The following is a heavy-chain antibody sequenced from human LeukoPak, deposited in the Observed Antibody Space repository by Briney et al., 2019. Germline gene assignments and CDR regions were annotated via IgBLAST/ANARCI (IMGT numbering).Heavy chain of an antibody. J-gene: IGHJ4*02. CDR1: GYTFTEYY. CDR3: ARNPGQLQRRFDY. CDR2: INPKNGGT. V-gene: IGHV1-2*02. D-gene: IGHD1-1*01. Sequence: ASVKVSCKASGYTFTEYYLHWVRQAPGQGLEWMGWINPKNGGTNYAQNFKGRVTMTRDTSISTAYMELSGLTSDDTAVYFCARNPGQLQRRFDYWGQGTLVTVSS.